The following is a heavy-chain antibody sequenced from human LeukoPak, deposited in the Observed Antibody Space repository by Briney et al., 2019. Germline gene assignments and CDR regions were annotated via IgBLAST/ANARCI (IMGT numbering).Heavy chain of an antibody. CDR2: INHSGST. D-gene: IGHD3-10*01. CDR3: ARGPSSYGSGSYYNFYYYYYMDV. Sequence: SETLSLTCAVSGGSFSGYYWSWIRQPPGTGLEWIGEINHSGSTNYNPSPKSRGSISVDTSKKQFSLMLSSVTAADTAVYYCARGPSSYGSGSYYNFYYYYYMDVWGKGTTVTVSS. CDR1: GGSFSGYY. V-gene: IGHV4-34*01. J-gene: IGHJ6*03.